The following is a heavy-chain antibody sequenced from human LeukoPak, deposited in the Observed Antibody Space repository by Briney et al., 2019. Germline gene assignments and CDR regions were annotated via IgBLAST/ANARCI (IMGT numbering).Heavy chain of an antibody. CDR2: IRYDGNVK. Sequence: GGSLRLSCGASGFTFSNYGMLWVRQSPGKGLEWVAFIRYDGNVKLYADSMKGRFTISRDNSKNTLYLHMNSLRTEDTGLYYCVKDNPLDYWGQGTLVIVSS. V-gene: IGHV3-30*02. CDR1: GFTFSNYG. CDR3: VKDNPLDY. D-gene: IGHD1-14*01. J-gene: IGHJ4*02.